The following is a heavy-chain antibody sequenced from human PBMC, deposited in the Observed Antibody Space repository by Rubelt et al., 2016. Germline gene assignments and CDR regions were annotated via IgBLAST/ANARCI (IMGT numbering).Heavy chain of an antibody. V-gene: IGHV4-59*11. CDR2: ISYTGTT. CDR1: GDFSSGHY. D-gene: IGHD3-10*01. Sequence: QLQLQESGPRLVKPSETLSLTCTVSGDFSSGHYWSWIRQPPGKELEWLGYISYTGTTDYNPSLKSRLTQSVDTSKNQFSLKLNSVTVADTAVYYCASVGGSGSYGVGSWGQGTLVTVSS. J-gene: IGHJ4*02. CDR3: ASVGGSGSYGVGS.